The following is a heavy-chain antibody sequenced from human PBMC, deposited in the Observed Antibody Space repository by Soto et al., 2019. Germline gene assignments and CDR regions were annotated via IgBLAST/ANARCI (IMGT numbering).Heavy chain of an antibody. J-gene: IGHJ4*02. CDR3: AKGSEWLVTWDFDY. Sequence: EVQLVESGGGLVKPGGSLRLSCISSGFTFRTYTMNWVRQAPGKGLEWVSGIRGFSPYTFYAESVKGRFTISRDNAKNSLFLQMNSLRAEDTAMYYCAKGSEWLVTWDFDYWGQGTLVTVSS. V-gene: IGHV3-21*01. CDR1: GFTFRTYT. D-gene: IGHD6-19*01. CDR2: IRGFSPYT.